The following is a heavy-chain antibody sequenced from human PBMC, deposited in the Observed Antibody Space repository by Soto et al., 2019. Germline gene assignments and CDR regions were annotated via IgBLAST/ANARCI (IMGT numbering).Heavy chain of an antibody. CDR1: GGSISSGDYY. CDR2: TYCSGST. J-gene: IGHJ5*02. D-gene: IGHD6-13*01. V-gene: IGHV4-30-4*01. Sequence: SETLSLTCTVSGGSISSGDYYWSWIREAPGKGLEWIGYTYCSGSTYYYPSLKSPVTISVDTPQNHLNLKPSSVTAAATAVSYCPGKSRTSNCFDPWGQGTLVTVSS. CDR3: PGKSRTSNCFDP.